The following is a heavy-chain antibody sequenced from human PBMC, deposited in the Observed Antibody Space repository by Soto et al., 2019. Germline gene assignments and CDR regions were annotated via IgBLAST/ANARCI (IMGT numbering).Heavy chain of an antibody. V-gene: IGHV4-38-2*02. Sequence: SETLSLTCSVSGFAISRGYYWSWVRQPPGKGLEWIGSIYPSVSSYHNPSLATRLRLSIDTSKNQFTLNLTSVTAAATALFFCAREKVGTTFFDNCGQGIQVT. J-gene: IGHJ4*02. CDR3: AREKVGTTFFDN. CDR2: IYPSVSS. D-gene: IGHD1-1*01. CDR1: GFAISRGYY.